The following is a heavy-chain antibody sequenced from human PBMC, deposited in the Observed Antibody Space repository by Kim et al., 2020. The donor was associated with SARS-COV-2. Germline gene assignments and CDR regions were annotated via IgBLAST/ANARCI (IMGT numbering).Heavy chain of an antibody. V-gene: IGHV3-49*04. D-gene: IGHD3-22*01. CDR3: TRGGPGFHYYDSSGYNDY. Sequence: GGSLRLSCTASGFTFGDYAMSWVRQAPGKGLEWVGFIRSKAYGGTTEYAASVKGRFTISRDDSKSIAYLQMNSLKTEDTAVYYCTRGGPGFHYYDSSGYNDYWGQGTLVTVSS. CDR1: GFTFGDYA. J-gene: IGHJ4*02. CDR2: IRSKAYGGTT.